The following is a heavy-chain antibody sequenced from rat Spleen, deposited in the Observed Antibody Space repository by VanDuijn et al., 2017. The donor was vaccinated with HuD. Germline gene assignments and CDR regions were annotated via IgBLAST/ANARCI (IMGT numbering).Heavy chain of an antibody. CDR3: ASHRHYSVYVMDA. Sequence: EVQLVESGGGLVQPGRSLKLSCAASGFTFSNYGMAWVRQALTKGLEWVATISYDGSRTYYRDSVEGRFTITRDNAKNTLYLQMDSLRSEDTATYHCASHRHYSVYVMDAWGQGASVTVSS. D-gene: IGHD1-1*01. J-gene: IGHJ4*01. CDR2: ISYDGSRT. V-gene: IGHV5-29*01. CDR1: GFTFSNYG.